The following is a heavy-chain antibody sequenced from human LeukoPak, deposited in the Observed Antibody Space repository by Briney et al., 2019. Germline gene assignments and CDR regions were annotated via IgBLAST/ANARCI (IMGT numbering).Heavy chain of an antibody. CDR1: GFTFRSYG. J-gene: IGHJ4*02. V-gene: IGHV3-33*06. D-gene: IGHD6-19*01. CDR3: AKDRGIAVAGIYDY. Sequence: PGGSLRLSXAASGFTFRSYGMHWVRQAPGKGLEWVAVIWYDGSNKYYADSVKGRFTISRDNSKNTLYLQMNSLRAEDTAVYYCAKDRGIAVAGIYDYWGQGTLVTVSS. CDR2: IWYDGSNK.